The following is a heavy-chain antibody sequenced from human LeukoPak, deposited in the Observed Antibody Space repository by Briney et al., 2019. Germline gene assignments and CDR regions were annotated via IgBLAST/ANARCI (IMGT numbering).Heavy chain of an antibody. V-gene: IGHV1-2*04. Sequence: ASVKVSCKASGYTLAGYYMHWVRQAPGQGLEWMGWINPNSGGTNYAQKLQGWVTMTRDTSISTAYMELSRLRSDDTAVYYCARDTPSSTSYYYYGMDVWGQATTVTVSS. CDR1: GYTLAGYY. D-gene: IGHD6-13*01. CDR2: INPNSGGT. CDR3: ARDTPSSTSYYYYGMDV. J-gene: IGHJ6*02.